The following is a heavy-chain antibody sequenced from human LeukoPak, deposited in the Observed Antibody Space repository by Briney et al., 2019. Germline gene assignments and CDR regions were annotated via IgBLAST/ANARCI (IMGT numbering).Heavy chain of an antibody. CDR1: GGSFSSGSYY. J-gene: IGHJ3*02. D-gene: IGHD2-2*02. V-gene: IGHV4-61*01. Sequence: SETLSLTCTVSGGSFSSGSYYWSWIRQPPGKGLEWIGYIYYSGSTNYNPSLKSRVTISVDTSKNQFSLKLSSVTAADTAVYYCARGAYNAFDIWGQGTMVTVSS. CDR2: IYYSGST. CDR3: ARGAYNAFDI.